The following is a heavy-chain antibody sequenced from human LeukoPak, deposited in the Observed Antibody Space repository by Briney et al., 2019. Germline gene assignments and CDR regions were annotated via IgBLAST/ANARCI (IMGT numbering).Heavy chain of an antibody. D-gene: IGHD7-27*01. CDR2: INPNSGDT. CDR3: ARGAGEGWYSDL. CDR1: GYTFTGFY. J-gene: IGHJ2*01. Sequence: GASVKVSCKASGYTFTGFYIHWVRQAPGQGLEWMGWINPNSGDTNYAQQFQGRVTMTGDTSISTAYMDLISLRSDDTAVYYCARGAGEGWYSDLWGRGTLVTVSS. V-gene: IGHV1-2*02.